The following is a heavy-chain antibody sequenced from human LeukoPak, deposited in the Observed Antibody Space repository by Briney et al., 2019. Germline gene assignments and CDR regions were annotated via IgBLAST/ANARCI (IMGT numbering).Heavy chain of an antibody. J-gene: IGHJ2*01. CDR2: MQSGGST. D-gene: IGHD3-16*01. CDR1: GITVSSKY. Sequence: GGSLRLSCAASGITVSSKYMSWVRQAPGKRLEWVSVMQSGGSTYYADSVKGRFTISRDNSKNTLYLQMNSLRVEDTAVYYCARDGGAGWYFDLWGRGTLVTVSS. V-gene: IGHV3-53*01. CDR3: ARDGGAGWYFDL.